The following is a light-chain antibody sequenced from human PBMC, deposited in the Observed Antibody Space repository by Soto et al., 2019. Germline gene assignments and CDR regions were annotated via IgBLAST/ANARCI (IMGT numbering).Light chain of an antibody. CDR1: QTISSW. Sequence: DIQMTQYPSTLSVSVGDRVTITCGASQTISSWLAWYQKKPGKAPKLLIYKASTLKSGVPSRLRGSGYGTEFTITISSLKHDDFATYYCQHYNSYSEAFGQGTKVDIK. CDR3: QHYNSYSEA. CDR2: KAS. V-gene: IGKV1-5*03. J-gene: IGKJ1*01.